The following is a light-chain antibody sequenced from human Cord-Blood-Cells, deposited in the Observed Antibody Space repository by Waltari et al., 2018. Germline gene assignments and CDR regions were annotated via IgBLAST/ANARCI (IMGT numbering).Light chain of an antibody. Sequence: NFMLTQPHSVSESPWKTVTISCTRSSGSIASNYVQWYQQRPGSSPTTVIYEDNQRPSGVPDRFSGSIDSSSNSASLTISGLKTEDEADYYCQSYDSSIRVFGGGTKLTVL. CDR2: EDN. J-gene: IGLJ2*01. CDR1: SGSIASNY. V-gene: IGLV6-57*01. CDR3: QSYDSSIRV.